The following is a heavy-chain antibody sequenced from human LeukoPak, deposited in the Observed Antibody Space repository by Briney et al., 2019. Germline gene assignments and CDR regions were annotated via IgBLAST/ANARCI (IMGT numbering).Heavy chain of an antibody. J-gene: IGHJ4*02. D-gene: IGHD3-16*01. CDR1: GFMFKTYW. CDR2: INNDGHSI. Sequence: PGGSLRLSCATSGFMFKTYWMHWVRQAPGKGLVWVSRINNDGHSINYADSVKGRFTTSRDNAKNTLFLHMNSLRAEDTGVYYCARDNLEWGSVFDYWGQGILVTVSS. V-gene: IGHV3-74*01. CDR3: ARDNLEWGSVFDY.